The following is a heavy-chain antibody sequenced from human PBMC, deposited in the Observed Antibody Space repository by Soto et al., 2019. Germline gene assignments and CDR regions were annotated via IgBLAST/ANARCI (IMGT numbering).Heavy chain of an antibody. V-gene: IGHV5-51*01. D-gene: IGHD4-17*01. CDR1: GYSFTSYW. CDR2: IYPGDSDT. CDR3: ARHPNGDYDVMDV. J-gene: IGHJ6*02. Sequence: GESLKISCKGSGYSFTSYWIGWVRQMPGKGLDWMGFIYPGDSDTRYSPPFQGQVTISADRSISTAYLQWSSLKASDTAMYYCARHPNGDYDVMDVWGRGTTITVSS.